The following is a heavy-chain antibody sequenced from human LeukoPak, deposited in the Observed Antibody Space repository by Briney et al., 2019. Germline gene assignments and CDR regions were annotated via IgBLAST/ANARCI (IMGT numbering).Heavy chain of an antibody. D-gene: IGHD3-22*01. J-gene: IGHJ4*02. V-gene: IGHV1-3*01. CDR2: ISAGNGNT. Sequence: ASVKVSCKASGYTFTSYAMHWVRQAPGQRLEWMGWISAGNGNTKYSQKFQGRVTITRDTSASTAYMELSSLRSEDTAVYYCARSYYYDSSGYYDNESLDYWGQGTLVTVSS. CDR1: GYTFTSYA. CDR3: ARSYYYDSSGYYDNESLDY.